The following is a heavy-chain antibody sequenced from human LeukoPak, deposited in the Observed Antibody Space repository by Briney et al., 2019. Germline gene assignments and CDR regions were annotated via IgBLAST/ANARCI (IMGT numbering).Heavy chain of an antibody. D-gene: IGHD3-10*01. CDR3: GKSGPFRELLYYYYYGMDV. Sequence: SETLSLTCTVSGGSISSYYWSWIRQPAGKGLEWIGRIYTSGSTNYNPSLKSRVTMSVDTSKNQFSLKLSSVTAADTAVYYCGKSGPFRELLYYYYYGMDVWGQGTTVTVSS. CDR2: IYTSGST. J-gene: IGHJ6*02. CDR1: GGSISSYY. V-gene: IGHV4-4*07.